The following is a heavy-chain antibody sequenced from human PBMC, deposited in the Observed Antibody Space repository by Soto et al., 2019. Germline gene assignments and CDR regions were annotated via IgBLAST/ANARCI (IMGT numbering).Heavy chain of an antibody. CDR1: CVSVRSDGYY. D-gene: IGHD6-13*01. CDR2: IHYSGST. CDR3: AYWYPSSWSNSDY. V-gene: IGHV4-61*08. Sequence: PPATLSLTCTVSCVSVRSDGYYWTWIRQPPGKGLEWIGYIHYSGSTNYNPSLKSRVTISVDTSKNQFSLKLSSVSAADTAVYYCAYWYPSSWSNSDYWGQGTLVTVSS. J-gene: IGHJ4*02.